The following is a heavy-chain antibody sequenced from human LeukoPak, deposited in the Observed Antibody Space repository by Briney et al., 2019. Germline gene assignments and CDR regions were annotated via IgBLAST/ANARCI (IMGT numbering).Heavy chain of an antibody. V-gene: IGHV3-43*02. CDR1: GFMFHDYA. J-gene: IGHJ4*02. D-gene: IGHD6-19*01. CDR2: ISGDGGST. Sequence: GGSLRLSCAASGFMFHDYAIHWVRQAPGKGLEWVSLISGDGGSTFYAGSVKGRFTISRDNSKNSLYLQMNSLRSDDTALYYCARESESSGWYDYWGQGTLVTVSS. CDR3: ARESESSGWYDY.